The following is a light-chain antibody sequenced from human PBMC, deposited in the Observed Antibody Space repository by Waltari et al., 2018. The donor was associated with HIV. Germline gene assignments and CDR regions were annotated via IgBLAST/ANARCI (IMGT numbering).Light chain of an antibody. V-gene: IGKV2-28*01. CDR3: MQALQTPLT. CDR1: QSLLHSNGYNY. Sequence: DIAMTQSPLSLPVTPGEPASISCRSSQSLLHSNGYNYLYWYLQKPGQSPQLLIYLGSNRASGVSDRFSGSGSGTDFTLKISRVESDDVGLYYCMQALQTPLTFGGGTKVEIK. J-gene: IGKJ4*01. CDR2: LGS.